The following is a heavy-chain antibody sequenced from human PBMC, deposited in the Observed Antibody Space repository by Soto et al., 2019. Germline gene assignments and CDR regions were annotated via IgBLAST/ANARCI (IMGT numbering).Heavy chain of an antibody. D-gene: IGHD1-1*01. V-gene: IGHV3-23*01. CDR2: ISGNSVTI. Sequence: GGSLRLSCAASGFTFSSNWMSWVRQAPGKGLEWVSIISGNSVTIGYADSAKGRFTISRDNSKNMLYLQMGSLRAEDTAVYYCATGIGNPSYFAYWGQGTLVTVSS. CDR3: ATGIGNPSYFAY. J-gene: IGHJ4*02. CDR1: GFTFSSNW.